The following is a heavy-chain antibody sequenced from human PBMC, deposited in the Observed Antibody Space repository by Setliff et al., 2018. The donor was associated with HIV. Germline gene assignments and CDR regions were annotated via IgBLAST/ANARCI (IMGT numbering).Heavy chain of an antibody. CDR3: AREFGDYTGYYFDY. CDR2: ISPCNGHT. Sequence: ASVKVSCKVSGYNFISYGISWVRQAPGQGLEWMGYISPCNGHTIYAEKVQGRLTLTTDTSTSTAYMELTSLKYDDTAVYFCAREFGDYTGYYFDYWGQGTLVTVSS. V-gene: IGHV1-18*01. J-gene: IGHJ4*02. CDR1: GYNFISYG. D-gene: IGHD4-17*01.